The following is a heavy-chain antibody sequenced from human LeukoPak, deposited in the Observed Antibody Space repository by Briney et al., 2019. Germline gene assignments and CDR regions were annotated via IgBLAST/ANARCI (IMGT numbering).Heavy chain of an antibody. Sequence: GGSLRLSCAASGFIFSNYYMTWIRQAPGKGLEWISYISGDSSYTRYADSVKGRFTVSRDNAKNSLYLQMNSLRAEDTAVYYCARLHSTAAAGTYDYWGQGTLVTVSS. D-gene: IGHD6-13*01. J-gene: IGHJ4*02. CDR3: ARLHSTAAAGTYDY. CDR1: GFIFSNYY. CDR2: ISGDSSYT. V-gene: IGHV3-11*06.